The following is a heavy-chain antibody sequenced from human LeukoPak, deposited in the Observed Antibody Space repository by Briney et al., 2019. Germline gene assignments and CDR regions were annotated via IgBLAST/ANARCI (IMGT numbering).Heavy chain of an antibody. CDR2: ISGSGGST. Sequence: GGSLRLSCAASGFTFSSCAMSWVRQAPGKGLEWVSGISGSGGSTYYADSVKGRFTISRDNSKNTLYLQMNSLRAEDTAVYYCAKDFSNWYFDYWGQGTLVTVSS. CDR3: AKDFSNWYFDY. D-gene: IGHD1-1*01. CDR1: GFTFSSCA. J-gene: IGHJ4*02. V-gene: IGHV3-23*01.